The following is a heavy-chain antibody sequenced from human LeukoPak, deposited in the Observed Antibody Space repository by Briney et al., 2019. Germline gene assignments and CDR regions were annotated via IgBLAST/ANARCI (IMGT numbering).Heavy chain of an antibody. CDR1: GFTFSSSG. V-gene: IGHV3-30*02. CDR2: ISYDGGNR. Sequence: GGSLSLSCAASGFTFSSSGMHWVRQAPGKGLEWVAFISYDGGNRYYADSVKGRFTISRDNSKNTLYLQMNSLRAEDTGVCYCAKETRGSYSAYCGEGSLVTVSS. D-gene: IGHD3-10*01. J-gene: IGHJ4*02. CDR3: AKETRGSYSAY.